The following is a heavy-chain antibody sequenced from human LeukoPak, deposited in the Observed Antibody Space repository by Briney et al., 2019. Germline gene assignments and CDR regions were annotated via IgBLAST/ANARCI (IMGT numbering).Heavy chain of an antibody. D-gene: IGHD2-15*01. CDR3: AKDLDCSGGTCHKAFDC. V-gene: IGHV3-30*02. CDR2: IRYDGSDK. J-gene: IGHJ4*02. CDR1: GFTLSTYG. Sequence: PGGSLRLSCVASGFTLSTYGMHWVRQAPGKGLEWVAFIRYDGSDKFCGDSVKGRFTTSRDNSKNTLYLQMSRLRVEDTAVYYCAKDLDCSGGTCHKAFDCWGQGTLVTVSS.